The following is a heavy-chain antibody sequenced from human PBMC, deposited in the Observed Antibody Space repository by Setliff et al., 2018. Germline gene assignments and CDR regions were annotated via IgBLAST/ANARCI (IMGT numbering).Heavy chain of an antibody. V-gene: IGHV1-18*01. J-gene: IGHJ6*03. D-gene: IGHD3-22*01. Sequence: ASVKVSCKASGYPFTNYGITWVRQAPGQGLEWLGWISTYNFNTTYAQKLQDRVTMTTDTSTSTAYMELRSLRSDDTAVYYCARRNFYYDSSGFALYYYYMDVWGKGTTVTVSS. CDR1: GYPFTNYG. CDR3: ARRNFYYDSSGFALYYYYMDV. CDR2: ISTYNFNT.